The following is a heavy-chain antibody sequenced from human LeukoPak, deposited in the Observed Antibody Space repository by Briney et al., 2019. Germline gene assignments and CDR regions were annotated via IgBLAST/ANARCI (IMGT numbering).Heavy chain of an antibody. CDR1: GGSISNYN. V-gene: IGHV4-4*07. CDR3: ARWGTYCSDGSCYSYFDY. D-gene: IGHD2-15*01. Sequence: SETLSLTCTVSGGSISNYNWNWIRQPAGKGLEWIGRMYISGSTNYNPSLKSRVTISVDTSKNQFSLKLSAVTAADTAVYYCARWGTYCSDGSCYSYFDYWGQGTLVTVSS. J-gene: IGHJ4*02. CDR2: MYISGST.